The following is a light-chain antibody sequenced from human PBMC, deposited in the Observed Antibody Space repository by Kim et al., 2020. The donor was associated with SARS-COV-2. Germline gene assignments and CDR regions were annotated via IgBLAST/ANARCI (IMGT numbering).Light chain of an antibody. Sequence: GESVTISWTGTSNDVGVYNYVSWFQQHPGKAPKLMIYDVTHRPSGVPDRFSGSKSGNTASLTVAGLQAEDEADYLCSSYAGASTVVFGGGTQLTVL. CDR3: SSYAGASTVV. V-gene: IGLV2-11*03. J-gene: IGLJ2*01. CDR2: DVT. CDR1: SNDVGVYNY.